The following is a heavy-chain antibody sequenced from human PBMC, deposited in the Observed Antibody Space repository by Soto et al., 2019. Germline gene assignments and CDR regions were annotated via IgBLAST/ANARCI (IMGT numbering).Heavy chain of an antibody. V-gene: IGHV1-18*04. CDR2: ISAYNGNT. D-gene: IGHD2-2*01. CDR1: GYTFTSYG. CDR3: ARDPALHVDRAQKFDY. Sequence: QVQLVQSGAEVKKPGASVRVSCKASGYTFTSYGVSWVRQAPGQGLEWMGCISAYNGNTKYAQKLQGRLAMTTDTSTSTAYMELSSLSSDDTAMYYYARDPALHVDRAQKFDYWGQGTLVTVSS. J-gene: IGHJ4*02.